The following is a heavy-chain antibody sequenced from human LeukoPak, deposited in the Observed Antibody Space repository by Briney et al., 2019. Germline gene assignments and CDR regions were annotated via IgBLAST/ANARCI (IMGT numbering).Heavy chain of an antibody. D-gene: IGHD6-19*01. V-gene: IGHV1-2*02. CDR2: INPNSGGT. Sequence: ASVKVSCKASGYTFTDYYIQWVRQAPGQGLEWMGWINPNSGGTNYARKFQGGFTMTRDTSISTAYMELSSLRSDDTAVYYCARDAGSSGWTRFDYWGQGTLVTVSS. J-gene: IGHJ4*02. CDR1: GYTFTDYY. CDR3: ARDAGSSGWTRFDY.